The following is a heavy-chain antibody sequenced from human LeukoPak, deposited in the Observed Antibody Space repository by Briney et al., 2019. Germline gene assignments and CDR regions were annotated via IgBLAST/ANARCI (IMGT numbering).Heavy chain of an antibody. CDR3: ARGAVAGLEGVDY. D-gene: IGHD6-19*01. J-gene: IGHJ4*02. V-gene: IGHV1-69*02. CDR2: IIPIHNMI. Sequence: ASVKVSCKVSGRSFSSYTISWVRQAPRQGLEWMGRIIPIHNMINYAQNFQDRVTITADKSTSTAYMELSSLRSEDTAIYYCARGAVAGLEGVDYWGQGTLVTVSS. CDR1: GRSFSSYT.